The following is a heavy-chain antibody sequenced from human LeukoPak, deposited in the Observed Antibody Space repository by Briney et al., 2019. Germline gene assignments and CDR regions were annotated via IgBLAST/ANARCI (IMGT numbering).Heavy chain of an antibody. CDR2: IYTSGST. V-gene: IGHV4-61*02. J-gene: IGHJ4*02. CDR3: AREVKGYYDSSGSENFDY. D-gene: IGHD3-22*01. Sequence: SQTLSLTCTVSGGSISSGSYYWSWIRQPAGTGLEWIGRIYTSGSTNYNPSLKSRVTISVDTSKSQFSLKLSSVTAADTAVYYCAREVKGYYDSSGSENFDYWGQGTLVTVSS. CDR1: GGSISSGSYY.